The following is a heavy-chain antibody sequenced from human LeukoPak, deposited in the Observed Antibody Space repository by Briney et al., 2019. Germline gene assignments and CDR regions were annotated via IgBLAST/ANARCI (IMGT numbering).Heavy chain of an antibody. Sequence: PGGSLRLSCAASGFTFSSYWMTWVRQAPGKGLEWVANIRQDGSEKHYVDSVKGRLTISRDNAKNLLYLQMNSLRAEDTAVYYCAKEPVGATFDYWGQGTLVTVSS. D-gene: IGHD1-26*01. V-gene: IGHV3-7*03. CDR2: IRQDGSEK. J-gene: IGHJ4*02. CDR3: AKEPVGATFDY. CDR1: GFTFSSYW.